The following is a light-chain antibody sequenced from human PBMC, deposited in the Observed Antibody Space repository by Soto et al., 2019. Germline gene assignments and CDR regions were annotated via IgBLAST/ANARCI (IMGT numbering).Light chain of an antibody. CDR2: DVS. CDR3: SSYTSSSTLGV. Sequence: QSALTQPASVSGSPGQSITISCSETSSDVGGYKYVSWYQQHPGKAPKLTIFDVSNRPSGVSNRFSGSKSGNTASLTISGLQAEDEADYYCSSYTSSSTLGVFGTGTKLTVL. V-gene: IGLV2-14*01. CDR1: SSDVGGYKY. J-gene: IGLJ1*01.